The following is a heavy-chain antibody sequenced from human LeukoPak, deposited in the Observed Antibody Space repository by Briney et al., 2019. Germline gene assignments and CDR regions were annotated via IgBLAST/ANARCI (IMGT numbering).Heavy chain of an antibody. J-gene: IGHJ2*01. CDR1: GLTLSNYW. CDR3: AREIMVSREWYFDL. CDR2: MNNDGSGT. D-gene: IGHD2-21*01. Sequence: HTGGSLRLSCAASGLTLSNYWMHWVRQAPGKGLVWVSRMNNDGSGTTYADSVRGRFTISRDNAKSTLYLQMNSLRVEDTAVYFCAREIMVSREWYFDLWGRGTLVTVAS. V-gene: IGHV3-74*01.